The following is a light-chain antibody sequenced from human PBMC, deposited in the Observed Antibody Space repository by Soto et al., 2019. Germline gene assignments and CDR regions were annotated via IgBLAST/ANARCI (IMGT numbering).Light chain of an antibody. CDR3: RQLRNWPLT. V-gene: IGKV3-11*01. CDR1: QSVSTY. Sequence: EIGLPQSPAILSWSPGERATLSCRARQSVSTYLAWYQQKPGQAPRLLIYDTSNRASGVPARFSGSGSGTDFTLTISSLEPEDFAVYYCRQLRNWPLTFGPGAKGDMK. CDR2: DTS. J-gene: IGKJ3*01.